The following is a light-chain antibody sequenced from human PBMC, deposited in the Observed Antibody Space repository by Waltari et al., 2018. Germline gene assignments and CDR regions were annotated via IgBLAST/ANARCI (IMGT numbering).Light chain of an antibody. CDR3: ETGGHGTWV. CDR2: VNSDGSH. CDR1: SGHRSNI. J-gene: IGLJ3*02. Sequence: QLVLTQSPSASASLGASVKLTCTLSSGHRSNIIAWLPPQPEKGPRYLMKVNSDGSHSKGDDIPDRFSGSSSGAERYLTISSLQSEDEADYYCETGGHGTWVFGGGTKLTVL. V-gene: IGLV4-69*01.